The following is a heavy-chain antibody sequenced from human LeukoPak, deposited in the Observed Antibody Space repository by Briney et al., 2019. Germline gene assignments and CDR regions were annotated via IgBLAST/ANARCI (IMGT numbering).Heavy chain of an antibody. CDR3: AKDLFGVAGSWGYLQY. D-gene: IGHD6-19*01. CDR1: GFTLSDYA. V-gene: IGHV3-23*01. Sequence: GGSLRLSCAVSGFTLSDYAMSWVRQAPGKGPEWISAIRGGSSDTYYADSVRGRFTISRDNSKNTLYLQMNSLSAEDTAVYYCAKDLFGVAGSWGYLQYWGPGTLVTVSS. CDR2: IRGGSSDT. J-gene: IGHJ1*01.